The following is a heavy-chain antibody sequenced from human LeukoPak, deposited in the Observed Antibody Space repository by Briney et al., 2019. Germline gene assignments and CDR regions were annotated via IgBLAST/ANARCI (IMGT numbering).Heavy chain of an antibody. J-gene: IGHJ4*02. CDR2: IGGSDGST. D-gene: IGHD2-2*02. CDR1: GFTFTNYA. Sequence: GGSLRLSCAASGFTFTNYAMSWVRQAPGKGPEWVSVIGGSDGSTYSADSVKGRFTISRDNSKNTLYLQMSSLRVEDTAVYYCAKGGRASCYTSSDYWGQGTLVTVSS. CDR3: AKGGRASCYTSSDY. V-gene: IGHV3-23*01.